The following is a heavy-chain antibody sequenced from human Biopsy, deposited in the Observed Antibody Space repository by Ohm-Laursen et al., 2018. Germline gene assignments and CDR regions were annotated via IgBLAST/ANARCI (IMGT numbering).Heavy chain of an antibody. D-gene: IGHD1-1*01. J-gene: IGHJ4*02. CDR1: GYTLTALS. CDR2: FAPENGKT. V-gene: IGHV1-24*01. Sequence: ASVKVSCKVSGYTLTALSMHWVRQAPGRGLEWMGGFAPENGKTIYAQKFQGRITMTEDTSTDTAYMELSSLRSEATAVYYCAADINVWNVNYWGQGTQVTVSS. CDR3: AADINVWNVNY.